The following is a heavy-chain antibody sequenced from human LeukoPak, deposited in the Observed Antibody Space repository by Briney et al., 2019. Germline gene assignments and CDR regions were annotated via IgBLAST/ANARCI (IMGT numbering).Heavy chain of an antibody. CDR2: ISSNGGST. Sequence: GGSLRLSCSASGFTFSSYGMHWVRQAPGKGLESVSTISSNGGSTYYADSVKGRFTISRDNSKNTLYLQMTRLIAEDTAVYYCVKEVPLPGAPDYWGQGTLVTVSS. CDR1: GFTFSSYG. J-gene: IGHJ4*02. V-gene: IGHV3-64D*09. CDR3: VKEVPLPGAPDY. D-gene: IGHD2-2*01.